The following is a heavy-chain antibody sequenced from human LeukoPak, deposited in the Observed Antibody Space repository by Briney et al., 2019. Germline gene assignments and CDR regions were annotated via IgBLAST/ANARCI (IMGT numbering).Heavy chain of an antibody. CDR3: ARVGPYSSSWFGELYYFDY. D-gene: IGHD6-13*01. J-gene: IGHJ4*02. CDR2: MNPNSGNT. CDR1: GYTFTSYD. Sequence: ASVKVSCKASGYTFTSYDINWVRQATGQGLEWMGWMNPNSGNTGYAQKFQGRVTITRNTSISTAYMELSSLRSEDTAVYYCARVGPYSSSWFGELYYFDYWGQGTLVTVSS. V-gene: IGHV1-8*03.